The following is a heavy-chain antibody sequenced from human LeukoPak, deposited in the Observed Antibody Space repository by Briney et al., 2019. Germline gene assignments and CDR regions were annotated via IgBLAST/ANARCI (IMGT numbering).Heavy chain of an antibody. CDR1: GGTFSSYA. CDR3: ARDKSSSYLMGAYYFDY. Sequence: ASVKVSCKASGGTFSSYAISWVRQAPGQGLEWMGGIIPIFGTANYAQKFQGRVTITTDESTSTAYMELSSLRSEDTAVYYCARDKSSSYLMGAYYFDYWGQGTLVTVSS. CDR2: IIPIFGTA. J-gene: IGHJ4*02. V-gene: IGHV1-69*05. D-gene: IGHD6-6*01.